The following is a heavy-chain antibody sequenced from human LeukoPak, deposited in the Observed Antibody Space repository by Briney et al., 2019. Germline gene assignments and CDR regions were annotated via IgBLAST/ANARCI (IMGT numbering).Heavy chain of an antibody. Sequence: DPSETLSLTCTVSGVSISSYYWSWIRQPPGKGLEWIGYIYYSGSTNYNPSLKSRVTISVDTSKNQFSLKLSSVTAADTAVYYCARGTIAASDPWGQGTLVTVSS. CDR1: GVSISSYY. CDR3: ARGTIAASDP. CDR2: IYYSGST. J-gene: IGHJ5*02. D-gene: IGHD6-13*01. V-gene: IGHV4-59*01.